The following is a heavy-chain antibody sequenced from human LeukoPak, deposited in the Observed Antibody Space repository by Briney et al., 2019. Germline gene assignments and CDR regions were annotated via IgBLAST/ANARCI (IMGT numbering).Heavy chain of an antibody. V-gene: IGHV3-23*01. J-gene: IGHJ4*02. D-gene: IGHD3-22*01. Sequence: GGSLRLSCAASGFTFRNYGMSWVRQAPGKGPEWVSAIGGSDGDTYHADSVKGRFTISRDNSKNTLYLQMNSLRAEDTAVYYCAKHYYDGTGSLFDYWGQGTLVTVSS. CDR2: IGGSDGDT. CDR1: GFTFRNYG. CDR3: AKHYYDGTGSLFDY.